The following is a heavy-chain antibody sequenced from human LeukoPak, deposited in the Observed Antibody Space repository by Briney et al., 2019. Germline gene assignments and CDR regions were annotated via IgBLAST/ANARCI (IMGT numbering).Heavy chain of an antibody. Sequence: PSETLSLTCTVSGGSISSYYWSWIRQPPGKGLEWIGYIYYSGSTNYNPSLKSRVTISIDTSKNQFSLKLSSVTAADTAVYYCARGKAPSRYWGQGTLVTVSS. CDR1: GGSISSYY. CDR3: ARGKAPSRY. CDR2: IYYSGST. J-gene: IGHJ4*02. V-gene: IGHV4-59*08.